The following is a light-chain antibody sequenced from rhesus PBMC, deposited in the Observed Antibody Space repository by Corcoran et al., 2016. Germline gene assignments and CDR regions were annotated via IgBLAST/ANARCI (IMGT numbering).Light chain of an antibody. J-gene: IGLJ2*01. CDR2: EAS. CDR1: SSDIGGFTY. CDR3: CSYAGANTLVL. V-gene: IGLV2-32*02. Sequence: QPALTQPRSVSGSPGQSVTISCTGTSSDIGGFTYVSWYQQHPGTAPKLVIYEASKRPSGVSDRFFGSKSGNTASLINSGLQTEDEADYFCCSYAGANTLVLFGGGPRVRVL.